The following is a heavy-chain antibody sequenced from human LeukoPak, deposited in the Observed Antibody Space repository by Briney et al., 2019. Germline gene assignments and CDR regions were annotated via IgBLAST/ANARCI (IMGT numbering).Heavy chain of an antibody. D-gene: IGHD6-19*01. Sequence: TSQTLSLTCDISGDSVSGNIVAWNWISQSPSRGLEWLGRTNYRSKWYNDYAVSVRGRITINPDTSKNRFSLQLDSVTPEDTAVYYCARGCSGSFDYWGQGTLVTVSS. CDR2: TNYRSKWYN. CDR3: ARGCSGSFDY. V-gene: IGHV6-1*01. CDR1: GDSVSGNIVA. J-gene: IGHJ4*02.